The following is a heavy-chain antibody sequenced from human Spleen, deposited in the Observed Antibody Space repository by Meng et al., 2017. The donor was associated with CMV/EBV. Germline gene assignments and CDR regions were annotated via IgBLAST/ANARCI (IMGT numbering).Heavy chain of an antibody. Sequence: ASVKVSCKASGYTFTSYGISWVRQAPGQGLEWMGWISTYNGNTMFAQKLQGRVTMTTDTSTSTAYMELRSLRFDDTAVYYCARVIVVVPAVLHYGMDVWGQGTTVTVSS. D-gene: IGHD2-2*01. J-gene: IGHJ6*02. CDR2: ISTYNGNT. CDR1: GYTFTSYG. V-gene: IGHV1-18*01. CDR3: ARVIVVVPAVLHYGMDV.